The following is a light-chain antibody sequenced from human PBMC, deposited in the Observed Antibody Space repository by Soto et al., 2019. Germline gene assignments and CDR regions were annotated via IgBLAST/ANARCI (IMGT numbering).Light chain of an antibody. J-gene: IGKJ2*01. Sequence: EIVLTQSPRTLSLSPGERATLSCRASQSVSSSYLAWYQQTPGQAPRLLVYGASSRATGIPDRFSGSGSGTRYTHTISRLEPEEFAVYYCLQYGSSSYTFGQWTKLEIK. CDR2: GAS. CDR3: LQYGSSSYT. CDR1: QSVSSSY. V-gene: IGKV3-20*01.